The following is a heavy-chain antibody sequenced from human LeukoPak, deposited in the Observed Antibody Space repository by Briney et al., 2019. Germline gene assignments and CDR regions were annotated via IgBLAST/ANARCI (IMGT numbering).Heavy chain of an antibody. CDR3: ARDLVGGIWSAGF. J-gene: IGHJ4*02. V-gene: IGHV1-2*06. CDR1: GYTFTGYY. Sequence: ASVKVSCKTSGYTFTGYYVHWVRQAPGQGLEWMGRITPNSGDAIYAQKFLGRATMTRDTSISAAYMELSSLTSDDTAIYYCARDLVGGIWSAGFWGQGTLVTVSS. CDR2: ITPNSGDA. D-gene: IGHD3-3*01.